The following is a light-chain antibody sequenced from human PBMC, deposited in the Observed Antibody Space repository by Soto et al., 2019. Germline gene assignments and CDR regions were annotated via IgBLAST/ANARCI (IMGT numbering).Light chain of an antibody. CDR3: QQYTGPPTT. CDR2: GAS. Sequence: EIVTTQSPATLSVSPGERATLSCRASQSVSSNLAWYQQKPGQAPRLLIYGASTRAAGIPDRFSGSGSGTDFTLTITRLEPEDSAVYFCQQYTGPPTTVGQGTRLEI. J-gene: IGKJ5*01. CDR1: QSVSSN. V-gene: IGKV3D-15*01.